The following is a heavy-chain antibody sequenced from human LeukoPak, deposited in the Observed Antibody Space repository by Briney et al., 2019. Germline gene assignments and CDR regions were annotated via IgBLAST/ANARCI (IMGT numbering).Heavy chain of an antibody. CDR1: GYSFTSYW. Sequence: GESLKISCKGSGYSFTSYWIGWVRQMPGKGLEWMGIIYPADSDTRYSPSFQGQVTISADKSISTAYLQWDTLRASDTAMYYCASAQYSSGPVYYFDYWGQGTLVTVSS. J-gene: IGHJ4*02. D-gene: IGHD6-19*01. CDR3: ASAQYSSGPVYYFDY. V-gene: IGHV5-51*01. CDR2: IYPADSDT.